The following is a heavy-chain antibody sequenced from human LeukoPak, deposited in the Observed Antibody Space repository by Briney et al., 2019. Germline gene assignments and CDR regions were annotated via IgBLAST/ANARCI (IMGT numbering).Heavy chain of an antibody. D-gene: IGHD1-26*01. Sequence: GGSLRLSCAASGFTFSSYGMHWVRQAPGKGLEWVAVISYDGSNKYYADSVKGRFTISRDNSKNTLYLQMNSLRAEDTAVYYCARVGYSGSPGDYWGQGTLVTVSS. CDR3: ARVGYSGSPGDY. V-gene: IGHV3-30*03. CDR1: GFTFSSYG. J-gene: IGHJ4*02. CDR2: ISYDGSNK.